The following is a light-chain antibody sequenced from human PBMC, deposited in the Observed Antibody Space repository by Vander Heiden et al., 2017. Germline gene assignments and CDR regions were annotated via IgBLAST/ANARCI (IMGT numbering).Light chain of an antibody. V-gene: IGLV1-44*01. CDR2: SNN. CDR3: ATWDDSVNGPL. J-gene: IGLJ2*01. CDR1: SSNIGSNS. Sequence: QSVVTQPPSASGAPGQRVTISCSGSSSNIGSNSVNWYQQLPGTAPQLLIYSNNQRPSGVPDRFSGSKSGTSASLAISGLQSEDEADYYCATWDDSVNGPLFGGGTKLTVL.